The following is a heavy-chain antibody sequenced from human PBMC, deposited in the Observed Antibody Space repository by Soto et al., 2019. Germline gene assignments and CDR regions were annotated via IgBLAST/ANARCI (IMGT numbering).Heavy chain of an antibody. CDR1: GGTFSSYA. V-gene: IGHV1-69*01. CDR2: IIPIFGTA. Sequence: QVQLVQSGAEVKEPGSSVKVSCKASGGTFSSYAISWVRQAPGQGLEWMGGIIPIFGTANYAQKFQGRVTITADESTSTAYMELSSLRSEDTAVYYCAREALRYDSSGYYSRADDYWGQGTLVTVSS. D-gene: IGHD3-22*01. CDR3: AREALRYDSSGYYSRADDY. J-gene: IGHJ4*02.